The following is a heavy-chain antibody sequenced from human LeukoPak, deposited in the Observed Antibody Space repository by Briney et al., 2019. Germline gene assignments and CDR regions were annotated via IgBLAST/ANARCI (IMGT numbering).Heavy chain of an antibody. J-gene: IGHJ1*01. CDR3: ARDTRAAAGSQFQH. Sequence: ASVKVSCKASGYTFTSYGISWVRQAPEQGLEWMGWISAYNGNTNYVQKLQGRVTMTTDTSTSTAYMELRSLRSDDTAVYYCARDTRAAAGSQFQHWGQGTLVTASS. V-gene: IGHV1-18*01. CDR2: ISAYNGNT. D-gene: IGHD6-13*01. CDR1: GYTFTSYG.